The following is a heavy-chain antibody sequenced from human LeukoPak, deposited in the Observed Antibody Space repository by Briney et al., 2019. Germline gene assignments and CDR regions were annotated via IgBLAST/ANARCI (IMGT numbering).Heavy chain of an antibody. CDR2: IKQDGSEK. CDR3: ARGLLAAAGIDY. V-gene: IGHV3-7*04. CDR1: GFPVSSNY. D-gene: IGHD6-13*01. J-gene: IGHJ4*02. Sequence: PGGSLRLSCAASGFPVSSNYMSWVRQAPGKGLEWVANIKQDGSEKNYVDSVKGRFTISRDDAKNSLYLQMNSLRAEDTAVYYCARGLLAAAGIDYWGQGALVTVSS.